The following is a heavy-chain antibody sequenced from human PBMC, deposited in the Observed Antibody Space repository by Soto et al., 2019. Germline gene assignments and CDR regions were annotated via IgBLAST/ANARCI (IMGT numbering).Heavy chain of an antibody. CDR2: IYYSVST. J-gene: IGHJ5*02. CDR3: ARRGVVRGANWFDP. D-gene: IGHD3-10*01. Sequence: SETLSLTCTVSGGSISSSSYYWGWIRQPPGKGLEWIGSIYYSVSTYYNPSLKSRVTISVDTSKNQFSLKLSSVTAADTAVYYCARRGVVRGANWFDPWGQGTLVTVSS. CDR1: GGSISSSSYY. V-gene: IGHV4-39*01.